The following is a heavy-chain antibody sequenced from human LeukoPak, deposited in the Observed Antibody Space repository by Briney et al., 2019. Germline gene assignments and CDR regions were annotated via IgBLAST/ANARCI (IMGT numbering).Heavy chain of an antibody. CDR2: IYPGDSDT. CDR1: GYTFTNYW. CDR3: AIRATAEYFDY. J-gene: IGHJ4*02. Sequence: GESLKISCQGSGYTFTNYWIAWVRQMPGKGLEWMGIIYPGDSDTRYSPSFQGRVTISADKSTSTAYLQWNSLTASDTAIYYCAIRATAEYFDYWGQGTLVTVSS. V-gene: IGHV5-51*01.